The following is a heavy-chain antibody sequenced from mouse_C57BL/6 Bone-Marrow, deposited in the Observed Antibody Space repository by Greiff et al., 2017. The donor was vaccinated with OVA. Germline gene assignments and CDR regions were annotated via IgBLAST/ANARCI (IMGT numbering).Heavy chain of an antibody. CDR3: TRWLLRGYFDY. D-gene: IGHD2-3*01. CDR1: GFNIKDDY. J-gene: IGHJ2*01. V-gene: IGHV14-4*01. Sequence: VQLQQSGAELVRPGASVKLSCTASGFNIKDDYMHWVKQRPEQGLEWIGWIDPENGDTESASKFQGKATITADTSSNTAYLQLSSLTSEDTAVYYCTRWLLRGYFDYWGQGTTLTVSS. CDR2: IDPENGDT.